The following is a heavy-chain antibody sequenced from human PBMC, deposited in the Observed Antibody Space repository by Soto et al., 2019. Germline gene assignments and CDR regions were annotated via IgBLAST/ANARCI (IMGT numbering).Heavy chain of an antibody. CDR1: GGSISSGDYY. J-gene: IGHJ6*02. CDR2: IYYSGST. V-gene: IGHV4-30-4*01. Sequence: PSETLSLPCTVSGGSISSGDYYWSWIRQPPGKGLEWIGYIYYSGSTYYNPSLKSRVTISVDTSKKQFSLKLSSVTAADTAVYYCARGWRSSWSKNYYYYCGMDVWGQGTTVTVSS. CDR3: ARGWRSSWSKNYYYYCGMDV. D-gene: IGHD6-13*01.